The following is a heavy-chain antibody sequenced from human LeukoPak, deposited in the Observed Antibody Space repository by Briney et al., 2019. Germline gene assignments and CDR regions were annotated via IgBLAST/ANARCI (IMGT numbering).Heavy chain of an antibody. J-gene: IGHJ4*02. Sequence: GGSLRLSCAASRFTVSSNYMTWVRQAPGKGLEWVSAISGSGGSTYYADSVKGRFTISRDNSKNTLYLQMSSLRAEDTAVYYCGKAQSGSYYRSGLDYWGQGTLVTVSS. CDR1: RFTVSSNY. V-gene: IGHV3-23*01. D-gene: IGHD1-26*01. CDR2: ISGSGGST. CDR3: GKAQSGSYYRSGLDY.